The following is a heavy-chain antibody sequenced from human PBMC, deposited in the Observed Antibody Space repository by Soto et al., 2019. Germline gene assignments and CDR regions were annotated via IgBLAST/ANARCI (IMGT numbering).Heavy chain of an antibody. Sequence: HPGGSLRLSCAASGFTFSSYAMHWVRQAPGKGLEWVAVISYDGSNKYYADSVKGRFTISRDNSKNTLYLQMNSLRAEDTAVYYCARQYYDFGSDAFDIWGQGTMVTVSS. V-gene: IGHV3-30-3*01. CDR2: ISYDGSNK. CDR3: ARQYYDFGSDAFDI. J-gene: IGHJ3*02. D-gene: IGHD3-3*01. CDR1: GFTFSSYA.